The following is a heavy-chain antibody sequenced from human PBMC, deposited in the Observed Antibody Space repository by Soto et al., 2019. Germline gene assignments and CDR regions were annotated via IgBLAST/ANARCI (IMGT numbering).Heavy chain of an antibody. CDR1: GFNFNTYW. J-gene: IGHJ6*02. CDR2: IDTDGSTK. CDR3: GRVPLDGNYANGVDV. D-gene: IGHD4-17*01. V-gene: IGHV3-7*03. Sequence: GGSLRLSCAASGFNFNTYWMYWVRQAPGKGLEWVANIDTDGSTKNYVDSVKGRFIISRDNAKNSLFLQMYSLRADDTAVYYCGRVPLDGNYANGVDVWGQGTTVTVSS.